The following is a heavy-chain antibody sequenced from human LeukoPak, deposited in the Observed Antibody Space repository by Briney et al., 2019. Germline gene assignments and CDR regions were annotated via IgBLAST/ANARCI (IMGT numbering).Heavy chain of an antibody. D-gene: IGHD6-13*01. CDR3: ARGSSSSFFDP. J-gene: IGHJ5*02. CDR1: GGSFSGYY. Sequence: SETLSLTCAVYGGSFSGYYWSWTRQPPGKGLEWIGEINHSGSTNYNPSLKSRVTISVDTSKNQFSLKLSSVTAADTAVYYCARGSSSSFFDPWGQGTLVTVSS. V-gene: IGHV4-34*01. CDR2: INHSGST.